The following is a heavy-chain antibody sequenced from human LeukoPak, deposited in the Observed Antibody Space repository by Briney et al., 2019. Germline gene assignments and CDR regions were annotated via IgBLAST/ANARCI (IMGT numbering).Heavy chain of an antibody. CDR1: GGSVNSGTSY. CDR2: LYYSGST. D-gene: IGHD3-22*01. V-gene: IGHV4-39*07. J-gene: IGHJ4*02. Sequence: SETLSLTCSVSGGSVNSGTSYWGWIRQPPGKGLQWIGSLYYSGSTYYNPSLKSRVTISMDTSKNQFSLTLSSVTAADTAVYSCARGPHYYDSSGYFVLWGQGMLVTVSS. CDR3: ARGPHYYDSSGYFVL.